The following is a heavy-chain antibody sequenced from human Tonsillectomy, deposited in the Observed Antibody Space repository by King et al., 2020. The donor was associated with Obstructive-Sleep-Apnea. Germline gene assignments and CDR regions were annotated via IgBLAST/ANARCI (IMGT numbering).Heavy chain of an antibody. CDR3: AAGIRVPGGYYGMDV. CDR2: ISSSSTI. Sequence: EVQLVESGGGLVQPGGSLRLSCAASGFTLSSYSMNWVRQATGKGLEWVSYISSSSTIKYAKSGRGRFTISRDNAKSSLYLQMNSLRAEDTAVYYCAAGIRVPGGYYGMDVWGQGTTVTVSS. CDR1: GFTLSSYS. V-gene: IGHV3-48*01. D-gene: IGHD6-13*01. J-gene: IGHJ6*02.